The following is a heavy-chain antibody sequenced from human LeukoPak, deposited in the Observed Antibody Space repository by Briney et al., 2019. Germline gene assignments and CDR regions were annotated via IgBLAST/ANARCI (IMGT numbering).Heavy chain of an antibody. J-gene: IGHJ4*02. D-gene: IGHD3-16*01. Sequence: GGSLRLSCAASGLTFSSYAMSWVRQAPGKGLEWVSGISASGGDIYYADPVKGRFTMSRDNSKNTLYLQMNSLRAEDTAVYYCARKSAGLNPFDYWGQGTLVTVAS. CDR1: GLTFSSYA. CDR3: ARKSAGLNPFDY. V-gene: IGHV3-23*01. CDR2: ISASGGDI.